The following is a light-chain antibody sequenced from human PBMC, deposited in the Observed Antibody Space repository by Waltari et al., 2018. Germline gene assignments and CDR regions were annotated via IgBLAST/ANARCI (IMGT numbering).Light chain of an antibody. CDR2: EVN. CDR1: SSDVGGYKY. J-gene: IGLJ1*01. V-gene: IGLV2-14*01. Sequence: QSALTQPAAVSGSPGKSITISCTGTSSDVGGYKYVSWFQQKPGEVPKLILYEVNNRPSGVSKRFSGSKSGNTASLTISGLQAEDEADYFCSSYTRISTFVFGTGTEVSVL. CDR3: SSYTRISTFV.